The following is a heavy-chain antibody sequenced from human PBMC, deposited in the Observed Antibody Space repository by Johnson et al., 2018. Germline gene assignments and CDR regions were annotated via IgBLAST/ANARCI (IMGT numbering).Heavy chain of an antibody. CDR2: ISSSSNYI. Sequence: VQLVQSGGGLVKPGGSLRLSCAASGFTFSRYSLNWVRQAPGKGLEWVSSISSSSNYIYYADSVKGRFTVSRDNAKNPLYLQMNSQNDEDTAVYSCAVSSDGDPPAPFDLWGQGTLVTVSS. J-gene: IGHJ4*02. V-gene: IGHV3-21*01. CDR1: GFTFSRYS. CDR3: AVSSDGDPPAPFDL. D-gene: IGHD2-21*02.